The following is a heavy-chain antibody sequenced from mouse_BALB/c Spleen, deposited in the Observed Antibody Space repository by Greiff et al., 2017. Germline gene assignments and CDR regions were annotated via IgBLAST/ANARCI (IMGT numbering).Heavy chain of an antibody. Sequence: EVKVVESGGGLVKPGGSLKLSCAASGFTFSDYYMYWVRQTPDKRLEWVATISSGGSYTYYPDSVKGRFTISRDNAKNTLYLQMSSLKSEDTAMYYCARLGTGTDAMDYWGQGTSVTVSS. D-gene: IGHD4-1*01. V-gene: IGHV5-6*03. CDR2: ISSGGSYT. CDR3: ARLGTGTDAMDY. CDR1: GFTFSDYY. J-gene: IGHJ4*01.